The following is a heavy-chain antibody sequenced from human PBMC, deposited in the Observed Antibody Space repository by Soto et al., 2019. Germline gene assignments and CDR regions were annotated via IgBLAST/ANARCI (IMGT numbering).Heavy chain of an antibody. J-gene: IGHJ4*02. CDR2: IWYDGSNK. CDR3: ARSYSSSWYEYYFDY. Sequence: PGGSLRLSCAASGFTFSSYGMHWVRQAPGKGLEWVAVIWYDGSNKYYADSVKGRFTISRDNSKNTLYLQMNSLRAEDTAVYYCARSYSSSWYEYYFDYWGQGTLVTVSS. V-gene: IGHV3-33*01. D-gene: IGHD6-13*01. CDR1: GFTFSSYG.